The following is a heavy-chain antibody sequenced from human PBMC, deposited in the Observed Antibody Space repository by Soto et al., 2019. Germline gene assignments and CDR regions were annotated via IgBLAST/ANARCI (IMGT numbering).Heavy chain of an antibody. CDR1: GGTFSSYA. D-gene: IGHD3-16*01. Sequence: QVQLVQSGAEVKKPGSSVKVSCKASGGTFSSYAISWVRQAPGQGLEWMGGIIPIFGTADYAQRFQGRVTIAADEPTSTADMELSSLRSEDTAVYYCASSRLGGTGYYYGMDAWGQGTTVTVSS. CDR2: IIPIFGTA. J-gene: IGHJ6*02. CDR3: ASSRLGGTGYYYGMDA. V-gene: IGHV1-69*12.